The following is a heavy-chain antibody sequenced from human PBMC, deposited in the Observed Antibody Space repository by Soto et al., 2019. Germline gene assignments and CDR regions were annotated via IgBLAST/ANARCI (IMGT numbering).Heavy chain of an antibody. D-gene: IGHD3-9*01. J-gene: IGHJ6*02. CDR1: GGSISSSSYY. V-gene: IGHV4-39*01. Sequence: QLQLQESGPGLVKPSETLSLTCTVSGGSISSSSYYWGWIRQPPGKGLEWIGSIYYSGSTYYNPSLKSRVTISVDTSKNQFSLKLSSVTAADTAVYYCARLSSDYDILTGSLDGAYYYGMDVWGQGTTVTVSS. CDR3: ARLSSDYDILTGSLDGAYYYGMDV. CDR2: IYYSGST.